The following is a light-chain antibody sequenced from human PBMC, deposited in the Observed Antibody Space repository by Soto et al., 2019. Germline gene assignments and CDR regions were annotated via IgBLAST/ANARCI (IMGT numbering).Light chain of an antibody. CDR2: GAS. J-gene: IGKJ4*01. V-gene: IGKV3-15*01. CDR1: QSVSSK. CDR3: QQYNDWPPQLT. Sequence: EIVMTQSQATLSVSVGERATLSCRASQSVSSKLAWYQQKPGQAPRLLIYGASTRATGIPARFSGSGSGTEFTLTISSLQSEDFAVYYCQQYNDWPPQLTFGGGTKVEIK.